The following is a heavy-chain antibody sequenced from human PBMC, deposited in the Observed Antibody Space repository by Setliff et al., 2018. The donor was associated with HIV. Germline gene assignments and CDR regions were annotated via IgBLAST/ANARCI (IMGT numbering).Heavy chain of an antibody. Sequence: GGSLRLSCAASGFTFSSYSMNWVRQTPGKGLEWVSYISSSDTTIYYADSVKGRFTISRDNAKNSLYLQMSSLRAEDTAVYYCARDMGTSSSWPFLHYYYYGMDVWGQGTTVTVSS. J-gene: IGHJ6*02. V-gene: IGHV3-48*01. CDR1: GFTFSSYS. D-gene: IGHD6-13*01. CDR3: ARDMGTSSSWPFLHYYYYGMDV. CDR2: ISSSDTTI.